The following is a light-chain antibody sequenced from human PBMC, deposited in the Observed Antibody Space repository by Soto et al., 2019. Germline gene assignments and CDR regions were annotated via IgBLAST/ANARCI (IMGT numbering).Light chain of an antibody. CDR3: QTWGTGIRV. V-gene: IGLV4-69*01. J-gene: IGLJ2*01. CDR1: SGHSSYA. Sequence: QPVLTQSPSASASLGASVKLTCTLSSGHSSYAIAWHQQQPEKGPRYLMKVNSDGSHTKGDGIPDRFSGSSSGAERYLIISSLQSDDEADYYCQTWGTGIRVFGGGTKLTVL. CDR2: VNSDGSH.